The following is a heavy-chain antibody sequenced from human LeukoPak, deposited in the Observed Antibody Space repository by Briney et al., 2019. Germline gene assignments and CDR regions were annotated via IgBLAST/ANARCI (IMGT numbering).Heavy chain of an antibody. CDR1: GGTFSSYA. Sequence: SVTVSCTASGGTFSSYAISWVRQASGQGLEWMGGIIPIFGTANYAQKFQGRVTITADESTSTAYMELSSLRSEDTAVYYCARANRARDGYNEGYYYYGMDVWGQGTTVTVSS. D-gene: IGHD5-24*01. J-gene: IGHJ6*02. V-gene: IGHV1-69*01. CDR3: ARANRARDGYNEGYYYYGMDV. CDR2: IIPIFGTA.